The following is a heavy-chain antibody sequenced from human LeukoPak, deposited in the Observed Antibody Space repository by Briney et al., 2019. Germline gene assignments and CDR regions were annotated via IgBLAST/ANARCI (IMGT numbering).Heavy chain of an antibody. CDR3: ARGGYSGYDFDY. V-gene: IGHV4-59*01. CDR2: IYYSGST. D-gene: IGHD5-12*01. CDR1: GGSISSYY. J-gene: IGHJ4*02. Sequence: SETLSLTCTVSGGSISSYYWSWIRQPPGKGLEWIGYIYYSGSTNYNPSLKSRVTISVDTPKNQFSLKLSSVTAADTAVYYCARGGYSGYDFDYWGQGTLVTVSS.